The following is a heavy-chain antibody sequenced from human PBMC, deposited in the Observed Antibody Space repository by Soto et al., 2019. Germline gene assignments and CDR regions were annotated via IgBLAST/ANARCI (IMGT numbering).Heavy chain of an antibody. Sequence: QVQLVQSGAEVKKPGASVKVSCKASGYTITRHWMHWVRQAPGQGLEWMAVINPSDDFTIYAQKLQGRVTVTRDTYTSTVYMELSSLRSQDTAVYYCARDNSYDSGGAKGWYFDLWGRGTLVTVSS. CDR3: ARDNSYDSGGAKGWYFDL. V-gene: IGHV1-46*04. CDR1: GYTITRHW. J-gene: IGHJ2*01. D-gene: IGHD3-22*01. CDR2: INPSDDFT.